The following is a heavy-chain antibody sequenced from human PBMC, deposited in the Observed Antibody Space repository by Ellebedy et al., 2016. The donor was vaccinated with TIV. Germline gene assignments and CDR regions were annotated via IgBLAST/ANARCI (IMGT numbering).Heavy chain of an antibody. D-gene: IGHD3-16*02. CDR2: MNPNSGNT. J-gene: IGHJ6*02. CDR3: ARGPFMITFGGVIMDV. V-gene: IGHV1-8*01. Sequence: AASVKVSCKASGYTFTSYDINWVRQATGQGLEWMGWMNPNSGNTEYAQKFQGRVTMTRNTSITTAFMELNSLRSEDTAVYYWARGPFMITFGGVIMDVWGQGTTVTVSS. CDR1: GYTFTSYD.